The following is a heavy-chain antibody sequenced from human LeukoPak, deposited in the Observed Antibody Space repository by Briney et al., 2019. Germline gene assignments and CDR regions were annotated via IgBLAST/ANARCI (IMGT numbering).Heavy chain of an antibody. CDR2: ISAYNGNT. Sequence: ASVKVSCKALGYTFTTYAISWVRQAPGQGLEWMGWISAYNGNTNYAQKFQGRVTLTRDTSISTAYMELSRLRSDDTAVYYCARGGYDFWSGYYNPFDYWGQGTLVTVSS. CDR1: GYTFTTYA. J-gene: IGHJ4*02. V-gene: IGHV1-18*01. CDR3: ARGGYDFWSGYYNPFDY. D-gene: IGHD3-3*01.